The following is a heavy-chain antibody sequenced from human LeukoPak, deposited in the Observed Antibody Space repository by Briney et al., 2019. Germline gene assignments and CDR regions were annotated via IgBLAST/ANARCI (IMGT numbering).Heavy chain of an antibody. CDR3: TSLVGSPTY. V-gene: IGHV3-15*01. D-gene: IGHD4-23*01. CDR1: GFNFQYAW. Sequence: GGSLRLSCTGSGFNFQYAWMTWVRQAPGKGLEWVGRIKSKRDGETTDYAALVKSRFSISRDDSKNTVYLQMNSLRTEDTAVYYCTSLVGSPTYWGQGTLVAVSS. J-gene: IGHJ4*02. CDR2: IKSKRDGETT.